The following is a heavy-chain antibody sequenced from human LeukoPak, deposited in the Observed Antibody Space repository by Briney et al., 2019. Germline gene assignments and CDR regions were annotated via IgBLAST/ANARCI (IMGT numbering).Heavy chain of an antibody. CDR1: GFTFSNYA. CDR3: ARADYGDYGVDY. J-gene: IGHJ4*02. V-gene: IGHV3-21*01. D-gene: IGHD4-17*01. Sequence: GGSLRLSCAASGFTFSNYAMNRVRQAPGKGLEWVSSITSNGYIYYADSVKGRFSISRDNAKNSLYLQMISLRAEDTAVYYCARADYGDYGVDYWGQGTLVTVSS. CDR2: ITSNGYI.